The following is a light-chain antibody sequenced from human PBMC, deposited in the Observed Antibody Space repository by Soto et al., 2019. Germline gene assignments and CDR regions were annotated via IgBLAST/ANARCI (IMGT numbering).Light chain of an antibody. Sequence: QMTQSPCSLSSSVGERGTITCQASQNINNYLNWYQQKPGRAPKLLIYDASNLEAGVPSRFRGSGSGTDFTFTISRLQPEDIATYYCQQYENLPTFGQGTRLEIK. V-gene: IGKV1-33*01. J-gene: IGKJ5*01. CDR2: DAS. CDR1: QNINNY. CDR3: QQYENLPT.